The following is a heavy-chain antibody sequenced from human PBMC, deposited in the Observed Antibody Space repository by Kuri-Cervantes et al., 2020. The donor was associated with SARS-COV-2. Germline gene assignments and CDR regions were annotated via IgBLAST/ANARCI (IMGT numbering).Heavy chain of an antibody. CDR1: GFTFSSYS. CDR3: ARGGGVGYDY. Sequence: ETLSLTCAASGFTFSSYSMNWVRQAPGKGLEWVSSISSSSSYIYYADSVEGRFIISRDNAKNSLYLQMDRLRVDDTGVYYCARGGGVGYDYWGQGTLVTVSS. CDR2: ISSSSSYI. J-gene: IGHJ4*02. V-gene: IGHV3-21*01. D-gene: IGHD3-16*01.